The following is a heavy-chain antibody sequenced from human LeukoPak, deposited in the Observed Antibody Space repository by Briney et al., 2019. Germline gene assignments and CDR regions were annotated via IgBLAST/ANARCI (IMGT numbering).Heavy chain of an antibody. CDR3: AHGFDQWITMCDY. D-gene: IGHD3-10*02. Sequence: GGSLRLSCAASGFTFDDYAMYWVRQAPGKGLEWVSLISGDGGSTYYADSVKGRFTISRDNSKNSLYLQMNSLRTEDTALNYCAHGFDQWITMCDYWGQGTLGTVSS. CDR2: ISGDGGST. J-gene: IGHJ4*02. CDR1: GFTFDDYA. V-gene: IGHV3-43*02.